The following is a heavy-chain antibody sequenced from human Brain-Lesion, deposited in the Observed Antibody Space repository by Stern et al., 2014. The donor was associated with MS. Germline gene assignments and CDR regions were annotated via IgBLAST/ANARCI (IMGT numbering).Heavy chain of an antibody. V-gene: IGHV3-9*01. CDR2: ISWNSGTI. J-gene: IGHJ4*02. Sequence: VPLVESGGDLVQPGRSLRLSCAAFGFTFGDYAMPWVRQAPGTGLEWGAGISWNSGTIGYADSVKGRFTTSRDNAYSSLYLQMNSLRPEDTALYYCARDITGSSAYFAYWGQGTLVTVSS. CDR1: GFTFGDYA. D-gene: IGHD1-14*01. CDR3: ARDITGSSAYFAY.